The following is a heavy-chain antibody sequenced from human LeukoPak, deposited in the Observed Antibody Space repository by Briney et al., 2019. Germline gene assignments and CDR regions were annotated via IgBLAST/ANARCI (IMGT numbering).Heavy chain of an antibody. V-gene: IGHV4-4*07. D-gene: IGHD6-25*01. CDR3: ARGSVKVNTSGPDY. CDR1: GGSVSSYY. Sequence: PSETLSLTCTVSGGSVSSYYWSWIRQPAGKGLEWIGRIYTSGSTNYNPSLKSRVTISVDTSKNQFSLKLSSVTAADTAVYYCARGSVKVNTSGPDYWGQGTLVTVSS. CDR2: IYTSGST. J-gene: IGHJ4*02.